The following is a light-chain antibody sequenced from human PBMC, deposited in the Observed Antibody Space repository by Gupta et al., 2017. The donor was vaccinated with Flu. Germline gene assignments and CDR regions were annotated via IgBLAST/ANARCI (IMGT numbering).Light chain of an antibody. J-gene: IGKJ2*01. Sequence: DIQMTQSPSSLSASVGDRVSITCQSSQRISNYLAWYQRKPGKAPQLLIYAASSLQGGVPSRFSGSGSKTDFTLTISSLQPEDFATYYCQQSDSTPYTFGQGTXLEIK. CDR3: QQSDSTPYT. CDR1: QRISNY. CDR2: AAS. V-gene: IGKV1-39*01.